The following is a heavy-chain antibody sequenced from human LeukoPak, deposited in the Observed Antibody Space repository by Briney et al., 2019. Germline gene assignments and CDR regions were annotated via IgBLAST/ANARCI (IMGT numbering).Heavy chain of an antibody. J-gene: IGHJ1*01. CDR1: GGTFSSYA. CDR3: ALSGDYYDSSGVQH. V-gene: IGHV1-69*10. D-gene: IGHD3-22*01. CDR2: IIPIFGIA. Sequence: GASVTVSCKASGGTFSSYAISWVRQAPGQGLEWMGGIIPIFGIANYAQKFQGRVTITADKSTSTAYMELSSLRSEDTAVYYCALSGDYYDSSGVQHWGQGTLVTVSS.